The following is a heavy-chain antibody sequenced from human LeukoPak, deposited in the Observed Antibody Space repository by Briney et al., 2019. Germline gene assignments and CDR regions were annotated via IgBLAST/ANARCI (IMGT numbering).Heavy chain of an antibody. Sequence: PSETLSLTCTVSGGSISSSSYYWGWIRQPPGKGLEWIGSIYYSGSTYYNPSLKSRVTISVDTSKNQFSLKLSSVTAADTAVYYCARQGEAYCGGDCYSYYYYYYMDVWGKGTTVTVSS. CDR2: IYYSGST. D-gene: IGHD2-21*02. J-gene: IGHJ6*03. V-gene: IGHV4-39*01. CDR3: ARQGEAYCGGDCYSYYYYYYMDV. CDR1: GGSISSSSYY.